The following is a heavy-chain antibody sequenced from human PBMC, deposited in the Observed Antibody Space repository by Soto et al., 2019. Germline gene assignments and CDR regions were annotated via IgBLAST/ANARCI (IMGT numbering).Heavy chain of an antibody. CDR1: GFTFSTYA. Sequence: EVQLLESGGGLVQPGGSLRLSCAASGFTFSTYAMSWVRQAPGKGLEWVSGISDIGGSPNYADSVKGRFTISRDNSRNTPFLQMNSLRADDSAVYYCARRLKIAGVAVAGLDYWGQGALVTVSS. D-gene: IGHD6-19*01. J-gene: IGHJ4*02. V-gene: IGHV3-23*01. CDR3: ARRLKIAGVAVAGLDY. CDR2: ISDIGGSP.